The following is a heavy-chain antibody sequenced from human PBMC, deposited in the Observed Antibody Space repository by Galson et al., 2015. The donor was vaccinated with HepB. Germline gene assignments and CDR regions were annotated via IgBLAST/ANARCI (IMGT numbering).Heavy chain of an antibody. CDR3: ARDRDYYYGMDV. CDR2: ISSSSSTI. J-gene: IGHJ6*02. CDR1: GFVFSSYT. Sequence: SLRLSCAASGFVFSSYTMNWVRQAPGKGLEWISYISSSSSTIYYADSVKGRFTISRDNAKESLYLQMNSLRDEDTAVYYCARDRDYYYGMDVWGQGTTVTVSS. V-gene: IGHV3-48*02.